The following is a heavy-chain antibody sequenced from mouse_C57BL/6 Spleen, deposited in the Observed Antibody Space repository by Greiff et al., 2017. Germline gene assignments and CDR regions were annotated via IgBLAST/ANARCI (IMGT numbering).Heavy chain of an antibody. J-gene: IGHJ1*03. D-gene: IGHD2-4*01. Sequence: QVQLQQSGAELVRPGTSVKVSCKASGYAFTNYLIEWVKQRPGQGLEWIGVINPGSGGTNYNEKFKGKATLTADTSSSTAYLQLSSLTSEDSAVYVCESDSCGRKVYFDDWGTGTTVTVSS. CDR1: GYAFTNYL. CDR3: ESDSCGRKVYFDD. CDR2: INPGSGGT. V-gene: IGHV1-54*01.